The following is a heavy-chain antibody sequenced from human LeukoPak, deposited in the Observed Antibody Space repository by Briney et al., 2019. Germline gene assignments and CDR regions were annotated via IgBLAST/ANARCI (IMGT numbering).Heavy chain of an antibody. V-gene: IGHV4-59*01. J-gene: IGHJ5*02. CDR2: IYYSGST. CDR3: ARGHGGKGWFDP. Sequence: SETLSLTCTVSGGSISSYYWSWIRQPPGKGLEWFGYIYYSGSTNYNPSLKSRVTISVDTSKNQFSLKLSSVTAADTAVYYCARGHGGKGWFDPWGQGTLVTVSS. D-gene: IGHD2-15*01. CDR1: GGSISSYY.